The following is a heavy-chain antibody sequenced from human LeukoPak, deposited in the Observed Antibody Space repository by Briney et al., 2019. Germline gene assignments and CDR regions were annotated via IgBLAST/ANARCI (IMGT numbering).Heavy chain of an antibody. Sequence: PGESLKISCKGSGYSFTNYWIGWVRQMPGKGLEWMWIIYPGDSDTRYSPSFQGQVTISADKSITTAYLQWSSLKASDTAMYYCARLDRNCGGDCYVDYWGQGTLVTVSS. V-gene: IGHV5-51*01. CDR1: GYSFTNYW. D-gene: IGHD2-21*02. J-gene: IGHJ4*02. CDR2: IYPGDSDT. CDR3: ARLDRNCGGDCYVDY.